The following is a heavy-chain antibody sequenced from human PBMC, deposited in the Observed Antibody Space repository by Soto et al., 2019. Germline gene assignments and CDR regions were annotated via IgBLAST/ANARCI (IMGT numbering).Heavy chain of an antibody. J-gene: IGHJ4*02. D-gene: IGHD3-16*01. CDR1: GFTFSSYA. CDR3: ARTQGRYFDY. Sequence: GESLKISCVTSGFTFSSYAMSWVRQAPGKGLEWVSTISGSGGSTYYADSVKGRFTISRDNSKNTLYLQMNSLRAEDTAVYYCARTQGRYFDYWGQGTLVTVSS. CDR2: ISGSGGST. V-gene: IGHV3-23*01.